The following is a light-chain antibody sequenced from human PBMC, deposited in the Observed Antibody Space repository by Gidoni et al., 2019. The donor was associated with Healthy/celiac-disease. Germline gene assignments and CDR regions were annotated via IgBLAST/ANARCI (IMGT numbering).Light chain of an antibody. CDR1: QSVSSSY. V-gene: IGKV3-20*01. Sequence: DIVLTQSPGTLSLSPGERATLSCKASQSVSSSYLAWYQQKPGQAPRLLIYGASSRATGIPDRFIGSGSGTDFTLTISRLEPEDFAVYYCQQYGSSHLYTFGQGTKLEIK. CDR3: QQYGSSHLYT. J-gene: IGKJ2*01. CDR2: GAS.